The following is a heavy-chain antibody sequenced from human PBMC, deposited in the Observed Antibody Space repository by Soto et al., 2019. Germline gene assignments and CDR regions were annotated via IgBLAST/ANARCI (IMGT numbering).Heavy chain of an antibody. CDR3: ASGVSSGYYSPGYFQH. D-gene: IGHD3-22*01. Sequence: QVQLVESGGGVVQPGRSLRLSCAASGFTFSSYAMHWVRQDPGKGLEWVAVISYDGSNKYYADSVKGRFTISRDNSKNTLYLQMNSLRAEDTAVYYCASGVSSGYYSPGYFQHWGQGTLVTVSS. CDR1: GFTFSSYA. J-gene: IGHJ1*01. CDR2: ISYDGSNK. V-gene: IGHV3-30-3*01.